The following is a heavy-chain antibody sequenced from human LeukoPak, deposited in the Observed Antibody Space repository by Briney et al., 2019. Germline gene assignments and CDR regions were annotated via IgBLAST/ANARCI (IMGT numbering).Heavy chain of an antibody. CDR3: ARDDPFTRENDY. D-gene: IGHD1-26*01. V-gene: IGHV4-38-2*02. CDR2: VYHSGST. Sequence: SETLTLTCTVSGYSISSGYYWGWIRQPPGKGLEWIGNVYHSGSTYYNPSLKSRVTISVDTSKNQFSLKLSSVTAADTAVYYCARDDPFTRENDYGGQGSLVTVSS. J-gene: IGHJ4*02. CDR1: GYSISSGYY.